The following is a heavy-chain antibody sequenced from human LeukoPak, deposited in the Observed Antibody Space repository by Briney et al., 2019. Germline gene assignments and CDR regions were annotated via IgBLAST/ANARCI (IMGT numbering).Heavy chain of an antibody. CDR3: ARRYCSSTSCLGGWFDP. Sequence: PSETLSLTCAVSGGSISSSNWWSWVRQPPGKGLEWIGEIYHSGSTNYNPSLKSRVTISVDKSKNQFSLKLSSVTAADTAVYYCARRYCSSTSCLGGWFDPWGQGTLVTVSS. CDR1: GGSISSSNW. V-gene: IGHV4-4*02. J-gene: IGHJ5*02. D-gene: IGHD2-2*01. CDR2: IYHSGST.